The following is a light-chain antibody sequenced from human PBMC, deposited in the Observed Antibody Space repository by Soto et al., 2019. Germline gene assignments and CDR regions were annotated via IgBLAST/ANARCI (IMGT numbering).Light chain of an antibody. Sequence: QAVVTQPASVSGSPGQSITLSCSGTSSDVGGYNYVSWYQQHPGKAPKLMIYEVSNRPSGVSNRFSGSKSGNTASLTISGLQADDEADYYCSSYTTTSTLGVFGGGTQLTVL. CDR2: EVS. CDR3: SSYTTTSTLGV. J-gene: IGLJ2*01. V-gene: IGLV2-14*01. CDR1: SSDVGGYNY.